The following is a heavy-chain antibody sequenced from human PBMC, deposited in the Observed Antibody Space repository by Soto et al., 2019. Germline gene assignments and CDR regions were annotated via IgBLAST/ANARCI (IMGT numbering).Heavy chain of an antibody. CDR3: ARGRGQLPYMWPRGFDP. J-gene: IGHJ5*02. CDR2: INVGNGNT. Sequence: SVKVSCTTPGYTITRYNIHWVRQAPGQRLEWMGWINVGNGNTRYSQKFQGRLTLTRDTPGNTAYLKLSSVTAADTAVYYCARGRGQLPYMWPRGFDPWGQGTLVTVSS. D-gene: IGHD2-2*01. CDR1: GYTITRYN. V-gene: IGHV1-3*01.